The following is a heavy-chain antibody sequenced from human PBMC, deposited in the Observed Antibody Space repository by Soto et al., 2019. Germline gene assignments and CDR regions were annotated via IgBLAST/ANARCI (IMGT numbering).Heavy chain of an antibody. CDR1: GGSFSGYY. V-gene: IGHV4-34*01. CDR2: INHSGST. D-gene: IGHD3-3*01. J-gene: IGHJ4*02. CDR3: ARHIGQYDSLGELAY. Sequence: SETLSLTCAVYGGSFSGYYWSWIRQPPGKGLEWIGEINHSGSTNYNPSLKSRVTISVDTSKNQFSLKLSSVTAADTAVYYCARHIGQYDSLGELAYWGQGTLVTVSS.